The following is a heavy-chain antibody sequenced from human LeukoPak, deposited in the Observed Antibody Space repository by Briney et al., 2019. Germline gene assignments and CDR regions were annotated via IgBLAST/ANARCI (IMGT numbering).Heavy chain of an antibody. CDR1: GGSISSGSYY. Sequence: SETLSLTCTVSGGSISSGSYYWSWIRQPAGKGLEWIGRIYTSGSTNYNPSLKSRVTISVDTSKNQFSLKLSSVTAADTAVYYCASGYCSGGSCVSYYYYYYMDVWGKGTTVTVSS. D-gene: IGHD2-15*01. J-gene: IGHJ6*03. CDR2: IYTSGST. V-gene: IGHV4-61*02. CDR3: ASGYCSGGSCVSYYYYYYMDV.